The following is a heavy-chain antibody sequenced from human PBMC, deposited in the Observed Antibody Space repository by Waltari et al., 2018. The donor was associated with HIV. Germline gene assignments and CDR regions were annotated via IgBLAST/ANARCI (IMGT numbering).Heavy chain of an antibody. CDR3: AREGRGRRFGFEGLFGSGLDV. Sequence: QVQLQESGPGLVKPSQTLSLPCTVSGGSIRGADYYWSWIRPPPGKGLAGIGYIFYSGSADDSQARRSRTAVQLETSREQFPRNLGCVTVADTAVYYCAREGRGRRFGFEGLFGSGLDVWGQGTTVIVSS. V-gene: IGHV4-30-4*01. J-gene: IGHJ6*02. D-gene: IGHD3-9*01. CDR2: IFYSGSA. CDR1: GGSIRGADYY.